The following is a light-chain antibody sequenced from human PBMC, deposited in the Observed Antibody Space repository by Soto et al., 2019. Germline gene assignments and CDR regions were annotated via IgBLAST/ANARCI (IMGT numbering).Light chain of an antibody. CDR3: AAWDDSSAV. V-gene: IGLV2-14*02. J-gene: IGLJ2*01. CDR1: SSDVGTFNL. Sequence: QSALTQPASVSGFLGQSITMSCTGSSSDVGTFNLVSWFQQHPGKAPKLLIFEGTKRPSGVSDRFSGSKSGNTASLAISGLRSEDEADYYCAAWDDSSAVFGGGTKLTVL. CDR2: EGT.